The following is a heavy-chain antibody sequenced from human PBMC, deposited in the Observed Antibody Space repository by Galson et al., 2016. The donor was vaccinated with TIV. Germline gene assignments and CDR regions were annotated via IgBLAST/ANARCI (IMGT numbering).Heavy chain of an antibody. CDR1: GYTFISYY. J-gene: IGHJ4*02. Sequence: SVKVSCKASGYTFISYYMHWVRQAPGQGLEWVGVIDPSGGGTTYAQKFQGRVTMTRGTSTSTVYMELSSLRSDDTAVFYCAVWSNIYYFALWGQGTLITVSS. V-gene: IGHV1-46*01. CDR2: IDPSGGGT. D-gene: IGHD2-21*01. CDR3: AVWSNIYYFAL.